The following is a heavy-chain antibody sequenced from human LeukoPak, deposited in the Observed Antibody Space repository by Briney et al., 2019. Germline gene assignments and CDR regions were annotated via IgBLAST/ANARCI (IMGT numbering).Heavy chain of an antibody. V-gene: IGHV4-31*03. CDR3: SREGSGYGRLDF. J-gene: IGHJ4*02. CDR1: GDSISSAGYY. Sequence: PSETLSLTCTVSGDSISSAGYYWSWIRQYPGKGLEWIGYIYYSGNTYYNPSLKSRVTISLDTSKNQFSLRLNSVTAADTAKYYCSREGSGYGRLDFWGQGTLVTVSS. D-gene: IGHD6-25*01. CDR2: IYYSGNT.